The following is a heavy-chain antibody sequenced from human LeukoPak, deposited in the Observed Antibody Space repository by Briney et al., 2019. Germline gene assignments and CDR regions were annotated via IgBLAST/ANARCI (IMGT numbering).Heavy chain of an antibody. CDR1: GYTFTSYG. D-gene: IGHD1-26*01. CDR3: AREKVGNFDY. CDR2: ISAYSGDT. Sequence: GASVKVSCKASGYTFTSYGISWVRQAPGQGLEWMGWISAYSGDTNYAQKFQGRVTITADESTSTAYMELSSLRSEDTAVYYCAREKVGNFDYWGQGTLVTVSS. V-gene: IGHV1-18*01. J-gene: IGHJ4*02.